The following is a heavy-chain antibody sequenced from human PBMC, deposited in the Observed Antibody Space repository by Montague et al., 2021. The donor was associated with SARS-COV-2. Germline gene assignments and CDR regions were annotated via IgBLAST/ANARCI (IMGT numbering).Heavy chain of an antibody. CDR1: GGSFSGYY. CDR3: ARHPLGYCSSTSCYVG. CDR2: INHCGSI. Sequence: SETLSLTCDVYGGSFSGYYWCWICQPPWKGLAWTGVINHCGSIKYYSNLKSRVTISVDTSKNQFSLKLSSVSAADTAVYYCARHPLGYCSSTSCYVGWGQGTLVTVSS. J-gene: IGHJ4*02. V-gene: IGHV4-34*01. D-gene: IGHD2-2*01.